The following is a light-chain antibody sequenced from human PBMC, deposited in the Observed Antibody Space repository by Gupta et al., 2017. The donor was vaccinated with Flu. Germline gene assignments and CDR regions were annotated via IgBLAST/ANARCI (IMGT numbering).Light chain of an antibody. CDR1: SSDIGGYNY. CDR3: TSYTSSSARV. CDR2: DVS. V-gene: IGLV2-14*03. J-gene: IGLJ3*02. Sequence: VSGSPGQSITISCTGTSSDIGGYNYVSWYQQHPGKAPKLMIYDVSNRPSGVSNRFSGSKSGNTASLTISGLQAEDEAEYYCTSYTSSSARVFGGGTKLTVL.